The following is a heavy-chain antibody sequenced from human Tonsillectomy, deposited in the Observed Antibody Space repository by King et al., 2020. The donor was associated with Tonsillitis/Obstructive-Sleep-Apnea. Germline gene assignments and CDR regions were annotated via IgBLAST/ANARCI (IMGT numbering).Heavy chain of an antibody. J-gene: IGHJ4*02. CDR3: ARHVYCGGDCYSGSFDY. Sequence: QLQESGPGLVKPSETLSLTCSVSGGSIDNFHWSWIRQPPGKGLEWIGYIYYRGATNYNPSLKSRVTISVDTSKNQFSLQLTSVTAADTALYYCARHVYCGGDCYSGSFDYWDQGTLVTVSS. V-gene: IGHV4-59*08. CDR1: GGSIDNFH. CDR2: IYYRGAT. D-gene: IGHD2-21*02.